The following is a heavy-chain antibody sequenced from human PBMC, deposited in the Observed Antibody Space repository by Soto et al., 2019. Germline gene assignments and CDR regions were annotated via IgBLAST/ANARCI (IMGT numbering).Heavy chain of an antibody. CDR1: GFTFSSYG. Sequence: GGSLRLSCAASGFTFSSYGMHWVRQAPGKGLEWVAVISYDGSNKYYADSVKGRFTISRDNSKNTLYLQMNSLRAEDTAVYYCASREGGELLFSDYWGQGTLVTVSS. CDR3: ASREGGELLFSDY. J-gene: IGHJ4*02. V-gene: IGHV3-30*03. CDR2: ISYDGSNK. D-gene: IGHD1-26*01.